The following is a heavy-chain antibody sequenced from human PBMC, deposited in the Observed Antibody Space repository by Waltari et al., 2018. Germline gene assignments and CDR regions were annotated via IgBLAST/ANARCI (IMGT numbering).Heavy chain of an antibody. CDR2: FDPEDGET. D-gene: IGHD3-10*01. V-gene: IGHV1-24*01. J-gene: IGHJ4*02. CDR1: GYTLTELS. CDR3: ATDPGVYGSGSYYNVFDGDK. Sequence: QVQLVQSGAEVKKPGASVKVSCKVSGYTLTELSMHWVRQAPGKGLEWMGGFDPEDGETIYEQKFQGRVTMTEDTSTDTAYMELSSLRSEDTAVYYCATDPGVYGSGSYYNVFDGDKWGQGTLVTVSS.